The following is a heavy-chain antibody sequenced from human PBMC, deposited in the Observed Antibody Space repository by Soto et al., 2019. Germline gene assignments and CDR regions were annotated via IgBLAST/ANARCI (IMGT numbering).Heavy chain of an antibody. CDR2: ISAYNGNT. Sequence: ASVKASCKASGYTITSYGISWVRQAPGQGLEWMGWISAYNGNTNYAQKLQGRVTISVDTSKNQFSLKLSSVTAADTAVYYCARGAIVVVVAATQFNWFDPWGQGTLVTVSS. CDR3: ARGAIVVVVAATQFNWFDP. V-gene: IGHV1-18*01. J-gene: IGHJ5*02. CDR1: GYTITSYG. D-gene: IGHD2-15*01.